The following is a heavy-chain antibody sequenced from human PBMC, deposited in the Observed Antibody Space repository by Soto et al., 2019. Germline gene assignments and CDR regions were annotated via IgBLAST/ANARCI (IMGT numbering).Heavy chain of an antibody. CDR3: ARDLGGLNRGWYEPFDY. CDR2: ISAYNGNT. Sequence: ASVKVSCKASGYTFTSNGISWVRQAPGQGLEWMGWISAYNGNTNYAQKLQGRVTMTTDTSTSTAYMELRSLRSDDTAVYYCARDLGGLNRGWYEPFDYWGQGTLVTVSS. J-gene: IGHJ4*02. D-gene: IGHD6-19*01. CDR1: GYTFTSNG. V-gene: IGHV1-18*01.